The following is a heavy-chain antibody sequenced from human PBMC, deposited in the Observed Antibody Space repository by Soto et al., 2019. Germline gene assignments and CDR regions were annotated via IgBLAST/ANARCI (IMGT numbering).Heavy chain of an antibody. CDR3: ARGTAMDYYYYYYYMDV. V-gene: IGHV4-31*03. CDR2: IYYSGST. J-gene: IGHJ6*03. Sequence: SETLSLTCTVSGGSISSGGYYWSWIRQHPGKGLEWIGYIYYSGSTYYNPSLKSRVTISVDTSKNQFSLKLSSVTAADTAVYYCARGTAMDYYYYYYYMDVWGKGTTVTVSS. D-gene: IGHD5-18*01. CDR1: GGSISSGGYY.